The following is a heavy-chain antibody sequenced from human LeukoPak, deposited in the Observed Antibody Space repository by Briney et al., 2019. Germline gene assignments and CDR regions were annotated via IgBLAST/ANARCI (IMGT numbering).Heavy chain of an antibody. D-gene: IGHD2-21*01. CDR1: GYTFTGYY. CDR3: ARETSPSSLLY. J-gene: IGHJ4*02. V-gene: IGHV1-2*02. Sequence: ASVKVSCKASGYTFTGYYMHWVRQAPGQGLEWMGWINPNSGGTNYAQKFQGRVTMTRDTSISAACMELSRLRSDDTAVYYCARETSPSSLLYWGQGTLVTVSS. CDR2: INPNSGGT.